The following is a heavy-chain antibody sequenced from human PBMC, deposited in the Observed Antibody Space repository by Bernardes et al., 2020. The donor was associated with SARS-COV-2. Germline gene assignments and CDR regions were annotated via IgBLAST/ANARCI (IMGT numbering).Heavy chain of an antibody. CDR3: ARVDPYCSGGACWEFDY. Sequence: SDPLSRTRPVSGGFITHYHWSWFRQPPGKGPEWIGYIFHSWLTDHNPSLKIRVTITIDWSKTAFSLSLTSVTAADTAVNYCARVDPYCSGGACWEFDYWGQGTLVAVSS. V-gene: IGHV4-59*07. D-gene: IGHD2-15*01. J-gene: IGHJ4*02. CDR2: IFHSWLT. CDR1: GGFITHYH.